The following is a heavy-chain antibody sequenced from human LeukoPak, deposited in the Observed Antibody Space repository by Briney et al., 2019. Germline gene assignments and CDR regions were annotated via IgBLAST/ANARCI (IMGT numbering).Heavy chain of an antibody. D-gene: IGHD2-2*01. CDR3: ARDPVCSSTSCYRKGDYYYMDV. Sequence: GGSLRLSCAASGFTFSSYSMNWVRQAPGKGLEWVSSISSSSSYIYYADSVKGRFTISRDNAKNSLYLRMNSLRAEDTAVYYCARDPVCSSTSCYRKGDYYYMDVWGKGTTVTVSS. J-gene: IGHJ6*03. CDR1: GFTFSSYS. CDR2: ISSSSSYI. V-gene: IGHV3-21*01.